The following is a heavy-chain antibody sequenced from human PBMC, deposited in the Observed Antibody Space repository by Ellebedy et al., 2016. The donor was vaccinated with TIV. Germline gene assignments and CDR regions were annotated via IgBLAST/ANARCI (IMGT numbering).Heavy chain of an antibody. V-gene: IGHV1-2*02. CDR1: GYIFTDYY. J-gene: IGHJ4*02. CDR2: INPNNGGT. D-gene: IGHD3-10*01. CDR3: TRGPSGGYFDY. Sequence: AASVKVSCKVSGYIFTDYYIHWFRQAPGQEFEWMGWINPNNGGTNYAQKFQDRVTMTRDTTISTVYMDLSTLTSDDTAVYYCTRGPSGGYFDYWGQGTLVPVSS.